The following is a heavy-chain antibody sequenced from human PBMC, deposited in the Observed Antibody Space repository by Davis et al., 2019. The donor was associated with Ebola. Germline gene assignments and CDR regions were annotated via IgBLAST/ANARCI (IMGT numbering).Heavy chain of an antibody. CDR1: GFTSSSYW. CDR3: AREERWCSGGSCYYYYDH. CDR2: LNSDGSST. J-gene: IGHJ4*02. V-gene: IGHV3-74*01. Sequence: GESLKISCAASGFTSSSYWMHWVRQAPGKGLVWVSRLNSDGSSTSYADSVKGRFTISRDNAKNTLYLQMNSLRAEDTAVYYCAREERWCSGGSCYYYYDHWGQGTLVTVSS. D-gene: IGHD2-15*01.